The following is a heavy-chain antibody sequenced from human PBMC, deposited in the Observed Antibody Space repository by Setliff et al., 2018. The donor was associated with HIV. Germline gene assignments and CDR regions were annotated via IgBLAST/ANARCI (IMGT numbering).Heavy chain of an antibody. D-gene: IGHD6-19*01. CDR2: ISSSGSTD. Sequence: GGSLRLSCAASGFTFSNYEMNWVRQAPGKGLEWVSYISSSGSTDYYADSVKGRFTISRDNAKNSLFLQMNSLRAEDTAVYYCARDEPGWYARIGWFDPWGQGTLVTVSS. CDR3: ARDEPGWYARIGWFDP. CDR1: GFTFSNYE. J-gene: IGHJ5*02. V-gene: IGHV3-48*03.